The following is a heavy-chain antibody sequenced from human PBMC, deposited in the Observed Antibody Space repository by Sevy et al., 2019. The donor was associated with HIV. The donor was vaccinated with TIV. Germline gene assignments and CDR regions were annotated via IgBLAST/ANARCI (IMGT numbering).Heavy chain of an antibody. V-gene: IGHV1-18*01. D-gene: IGHD2-15*01. Sequence: ASVKVYCKASGYTFDNYGIGWVRQAPGQGLKWMGWITAYNGNTNYAQNLQGRVTMTTDTSTSTAYMELTNLRSGDTAEYYCARDMGWQLLPLGIDVWGQGTTVTVSS. CDR3: ARDMGWQLLPLGIDV. CDR1: GYTFDNYG. CDR2: ITAYNGNT. J-gene: IGHJ6*02.